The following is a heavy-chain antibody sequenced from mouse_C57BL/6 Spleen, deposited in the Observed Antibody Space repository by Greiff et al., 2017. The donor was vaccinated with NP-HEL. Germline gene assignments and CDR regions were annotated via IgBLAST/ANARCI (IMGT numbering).Heavy chain of an antibody. CDR2: IWGGGST. CDR1: GFSLTSYG. D-gene: IGHD2-12*01. Sequence: QVQLKESGPGLVAPSQRLSITCTASGFSLTSYGVDWVRQPPGKGLEWLGVIWGGGSTNYNSALMSRLSISKDNSKSQVFLKMNSLQTDDTAMYYCAKHKGLLYQEADAMDYWGQGTSVTVSS. J-gene: IGHJ4*01. CDR3: AKHKGLLYQEADAMDY. V-gene: IGHV2-9*01.